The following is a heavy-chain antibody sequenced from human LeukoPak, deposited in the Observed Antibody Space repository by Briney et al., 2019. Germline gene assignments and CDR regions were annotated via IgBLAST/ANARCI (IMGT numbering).Heavy chain of an antibody. D-gene: IGHD4-17*01. Sequence: GGSLRLSCAASGFTVSSNYMSWVRQAPGKGLEWVSVIYSGGSTYYADSVKGRFTISRDNSKNTLYLQMNSLRAEDTAVYYCARVTTVPRGTLGMDVWGQGTTVTVSS. V-gene: IGHV3-66*01. J-gene: IGHJ6*02. CDR2: IYSGGST. CDR3: ARVTTVPRGTLGMDV. CDR1: GFTVSSNY.